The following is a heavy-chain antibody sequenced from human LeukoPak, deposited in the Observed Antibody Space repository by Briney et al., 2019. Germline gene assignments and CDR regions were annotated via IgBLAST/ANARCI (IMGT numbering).Heavy chain of an antibody. Sequence: SETLSLTCTVSGVSITSGGYYWSWIRQHPGKGLDWIGYIYFSGSTYYNPSLKSRVTISVDTSKSQFSLNLTSVTAADTAVYYCARALYDSGYGYYFDYWGQGTLVTVSS. CDR2: IYFSGST. CDR1: GVSITSGGYY. J-gene: IGHJ4*02. D-gene: IGHD3-22*01. V-gene: IGHV4-31*03. CDR3: ARALYDSGYGYYFDY.